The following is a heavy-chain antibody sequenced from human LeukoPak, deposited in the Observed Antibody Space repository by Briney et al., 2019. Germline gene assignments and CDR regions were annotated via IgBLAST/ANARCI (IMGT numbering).Heavy chain of an antibody. V-gene: IGHV3-30*02. J-gene: IGHJ4*02. D-gene: IGHD6-13*01. Sequence: GGSLRLSCAASGFTFSTYGMHWVRQAPGKGLEWVSFIRYDGNNKYYGDSVKGRFTISRDNSKNTLYLQMNSLRAEDTAVYYCAKVFYPAAGTGRVDFPFDYWGQGTLVTVSS. CDR2: IRYDGNNK. CDR1: GFTFSTYG. CDR3: AKVFYPAAGTGRVDFPFDY.